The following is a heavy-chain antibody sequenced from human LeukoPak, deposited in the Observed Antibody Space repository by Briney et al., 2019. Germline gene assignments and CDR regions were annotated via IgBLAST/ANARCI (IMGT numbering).Heavy chain of an antibody. V-gene: IGHV3-33*08. CDR1: GFTFDDYG. D-gene: IGHD6-19*01. CDR3: ARRSGIAVAGAFDY. J-gene: IGHJ4*02. CDR2: IRYDGSNK. Sequence: PGGSLRLSCAASGFTFDDYGMSWVRQAPGKGLEWVAFIRYDGSNKYYADSVKGRFTISRDNSKNTLYLQMNSLRAEDTAVYYCARRSGIAVAGAFDYWGQGTLVTVSS.